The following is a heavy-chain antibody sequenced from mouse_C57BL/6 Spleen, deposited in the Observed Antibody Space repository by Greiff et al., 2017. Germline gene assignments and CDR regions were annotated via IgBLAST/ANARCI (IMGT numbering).Heavy chain of an antibody. CDR1: GYTFTSYW. D-gene: IGHD2-5*01. V-gene: IGHV1-52*01. CDR2: IDPSDSET. CDR3: ARLGYSNYDD. J-gene: IGHJ2*01. Sequence: QVQLQQPGAELVRPGSSVKLSCKASGYTFTSYWMHWVKQRPIQGLEWIGNIDPSDSETHYNQKFKDKATLTVDKSSSTAYMQLSSLTSEDSAVYYCARLGYSNYDDWGKGTTLTVAS.